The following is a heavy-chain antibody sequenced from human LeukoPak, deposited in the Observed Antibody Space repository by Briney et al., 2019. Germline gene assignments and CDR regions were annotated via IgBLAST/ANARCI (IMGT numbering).Heavy chain of an antibody. CDR1: GYTFTGYY. D-gene: IGHD3-16*01. V-gene: IGHV1-2*02. CDR2: INPNSGGT. Sequence: ASVKVSCKASGYTFTGYYMHWVRQAPGQGLEWMGWINPNSGGTNYAQKFQGRVTMTRDTSISTAYMELSRLRSDDTAVYYCARDGDPYDYVWGSYMFYYYYMDVWGKGTTVTVSS. J-gene: IGHJ6*03. CDR3: ARDGDPYDYVWGSYMFYYYYMDV.